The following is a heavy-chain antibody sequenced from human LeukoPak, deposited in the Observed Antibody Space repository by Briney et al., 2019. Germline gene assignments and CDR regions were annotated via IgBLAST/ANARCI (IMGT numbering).Heavy chain of an antibody. J-gene: IGHJ4*02. CDR1: GGSISSYY. CDR3: ARGETYSCGGDCYVYYFDY. Sequence: SETLSLTCTVSGGSISSYYWSWIRQPAGQGLEWIGRIYTSGSTNYNPSLKSRVTMSVDTSKNQFSLKLSSVTAADTAVYYCARGETYSCGGDCYVYYFDYWGQGTLVTVSS. V-gene: IGHV4-4*07. CDR2: IYTSGST. D-gene: IGHD2-21*01.